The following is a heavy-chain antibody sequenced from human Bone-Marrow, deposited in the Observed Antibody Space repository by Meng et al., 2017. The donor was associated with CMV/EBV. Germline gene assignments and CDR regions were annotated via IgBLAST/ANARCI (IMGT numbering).Heavy chain of an antibody. D-gene: IGHD3-3*01. CDR2: IIPIFGTA. V-gene: IGHV1-69*05. Sequence: SVKVSCKASGGTFSSYAISWVRQAPGQGLEWMGGIIPIFGTANYAQKLQGRVTITTDESTSTAYMEVSSLRSEDTAVYYCARDFWSGRPYYGMDVWGHGTTVTVYS. CDR3: ARDFWSGRPYYGMDV. J-gene: IGHJ6*01. CDR1: GGTFSSYA.